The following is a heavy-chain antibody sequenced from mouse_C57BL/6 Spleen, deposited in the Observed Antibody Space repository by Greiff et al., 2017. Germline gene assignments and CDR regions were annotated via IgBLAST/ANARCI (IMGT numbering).Heavy chain of an antibody. J-gene: IGHJ3*01. CDR1: GYTFTDYY. CDR2: INPNNGGT. Sequence: EVQLQQSGPELVKPGASVKISCKASGYTFTDYYMNWVKQSHGKSLEWIGDINPNNGGTSYNQKFKGKATLTVDKSSSTAYMELRSLTSEDSAVSYCARGSNYAWFAYWGQGTLVTVSA. CDR3: ARGSNYAWFAY. V-gene: IGHV1-26*01. D-gene: IGHD2-5*01.